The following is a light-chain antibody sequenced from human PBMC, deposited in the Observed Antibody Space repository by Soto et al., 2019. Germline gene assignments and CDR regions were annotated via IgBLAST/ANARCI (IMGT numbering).Light chain of an antibody. J-gene: IGKJ1*01. CDR3: QQSYSTPPT. CDR2: AAS. CDR1: QSISTY. Sequence: DIQMTQSPSSLSASVGDRVTITCRASQSISTYLNWYQQKPGKAPKVLIHAASSLQSGVPSRFSGSGSGTDFTLTISSLQPEDFAIYYCQQSYSTPPTFGQGTKVEIK. V-gene: IGKV1-39*01.